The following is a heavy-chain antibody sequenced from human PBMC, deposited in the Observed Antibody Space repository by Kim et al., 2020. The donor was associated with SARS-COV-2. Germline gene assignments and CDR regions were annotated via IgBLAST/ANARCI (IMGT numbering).Heavy chain of an antibody. J-gene: IGHJ5*02. V-gene: IGHV4-34*01. Sequence: YSPSLKSRVTISVDTSTNQFSLKLSSVTAADTAVYYCARASGSYSFWFDPWGQGTLVTVSS. CDR3: ARASGSYSFWFDP. D-gene: IGHD1-26*01.